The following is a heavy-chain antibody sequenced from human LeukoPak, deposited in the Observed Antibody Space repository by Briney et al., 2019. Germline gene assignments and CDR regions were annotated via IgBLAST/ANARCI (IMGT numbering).Heavy chain of an antibody. Sequence: PGGSLRLSCAASGFTFSSYWMSWVRQAPGKGLEWVAHIKQDGSEKYYVDSVKGRFTISRDNAKNSLYLQMNSLRAEDTAVYYCVRDLYSTFDSSNLNSDYWGQGTLVTVSS. CDR3: VRDLYSTFDSSNLNSDY. CDR2: IKQDGSEK. CDR1: GFTFSSYW. V-gene: IGHV3-7*01. J-gene: IGHJ4*02. D-gene: IGHD2/OR15-2a*01.